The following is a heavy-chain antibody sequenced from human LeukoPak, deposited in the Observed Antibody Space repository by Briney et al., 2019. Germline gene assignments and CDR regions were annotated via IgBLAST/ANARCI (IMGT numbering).Heavy chain of an antibody. Sequence: SGGSLRLSCAASGFTSSSYSMNWVRQAPGKGLEWVSSISSSSSYIYYADSVKGRFTISRDNAKNSLYLQMNSLRAEDTAVYYCARVTGYSSGWYIDYWGQGTLVTVSS. D-gene: IGHD6-19*01. V-gene: IGHV3-21*01. CDR3: ARVTGYSSGWYIDY. J-gene: IGHJ4*02. CDR2: ISSSSSYI. CDR1: GFTSSSYS.